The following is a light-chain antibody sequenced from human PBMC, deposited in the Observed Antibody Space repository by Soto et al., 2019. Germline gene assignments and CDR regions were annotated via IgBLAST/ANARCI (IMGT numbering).Light chain of an antibody. J-gene: IGKJ2*01. CDR3: RQYNNWPVT. CDR2: GPS. V-gene: IGKV3-15*01. CDR1: QSVNSN. Sequence: EIVRTQSPATLSVSPRERATLSGRASQSVNSNLAWYQQKPGQAPRLLIYGPSTRATGIPARLSASGSGTEFTLAISGLQSEGFAVYYCRQYNNWPVTFGQGTKLEIQ.